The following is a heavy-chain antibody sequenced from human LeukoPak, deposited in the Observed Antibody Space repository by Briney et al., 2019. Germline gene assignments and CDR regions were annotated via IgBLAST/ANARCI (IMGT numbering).Heavy chain of an antibody. CDR3: AREGAYGSGTPYFDY. J-gene: IGHJ4*02. D-gene: IGHD3-10*01. Sequence: PPETLSLTCTVSGYSISSGYYWGWIRQPPGKGLEWIGSLYHGGGTYYNPSLKSRVTISVDTSKNQFSLKLSSVTAADTAVYYCAREGAYGSGTPYFDYWGQGTLVTVSS. CDR2: LYHGGGT. V-gene: IGHV4-38-2*02. CDR1: GYSISSGYY.